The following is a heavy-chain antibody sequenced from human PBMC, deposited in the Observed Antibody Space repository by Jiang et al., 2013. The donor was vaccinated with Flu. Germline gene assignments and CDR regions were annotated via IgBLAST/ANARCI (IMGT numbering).Heavy chain of an antibody. CDR3: ARSNSNWRCFDL. V-gene: IGHV6-1*01. Sequence: VSSNSVARHWIRQSPSRGLEWLGRTYYRSKWYNDYAVSVKSRITINPDTSRNQFSLQLNSVTPEDTAVYYCARSNSNWRCFDLWGRGTLVTVSS. D-gene: IGHD6-13*01. CDR2: TYYRSKWYN. J-gene: IGHJ2*01. CDR1: VSSNSVA.